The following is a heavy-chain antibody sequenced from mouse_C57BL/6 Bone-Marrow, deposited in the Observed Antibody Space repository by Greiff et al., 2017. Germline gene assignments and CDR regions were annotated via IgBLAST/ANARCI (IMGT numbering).Heavy chain of an antibody. V-gene: IGHV1-76*01. CDR2: IYPGSGNT. CDR1: GYTFTDYY. D-gene: IGHD1-1*01. Sequence: LQQSGAELVRPGASVKLSCKASGYTFTDYYINWVKQRPGQGLEWIARIYPGSGNTHYNEKFKGKATLTAEKSSSTAYMQLSSLTSEDSAVYFCARRHYGPWGQGTLVTVSA. J-gene: IGHJ3*01. CDR3: ARRHYGP.